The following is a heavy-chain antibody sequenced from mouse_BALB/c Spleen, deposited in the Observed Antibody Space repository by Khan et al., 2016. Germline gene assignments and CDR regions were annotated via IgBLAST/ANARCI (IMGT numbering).Heavy chain of an antibody. J-gene: IGHJ1*01. Sequence: EVELVESGGGLVQPGGSLRLSCATSGFTFTDYYMSWVRQPPGKALEWLGFIRNKANGYTPEYSASVQGRFTISRDNSQSILYLQMITLRAEDSATYYCARERDYGSRYGYFDVWGAGTTVTVSS. CDR2: IRNKANGYTP. D-gene: IGHD1-1*01. V-gene: IGHV7-3*02. CDR1: GFTFTDYY. CDR3: ARERDYGSRYGYFDV.